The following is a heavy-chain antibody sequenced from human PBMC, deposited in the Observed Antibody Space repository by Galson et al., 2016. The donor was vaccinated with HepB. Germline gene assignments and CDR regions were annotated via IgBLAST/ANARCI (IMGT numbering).Heavy chain of an antibody. CDR2: ISYTSART. J-gene: IGHJ4*02. V-gene: IGHV3-23*01. D-gene: IGHD5-18*01. Sequence: SLRLSCAASGFTFSSYGMNWVRQAPGRGLEWVSGISYTSARTTYAASVKGRFTISRGNSKNTLCLQMNSLRADDTAVYYCAKGTGGGYNYAHYYFDFWGQGILVTVSS. CDR3: AKGTGGGYNYAHYYFDF. CDR1: GFTFSSYG.